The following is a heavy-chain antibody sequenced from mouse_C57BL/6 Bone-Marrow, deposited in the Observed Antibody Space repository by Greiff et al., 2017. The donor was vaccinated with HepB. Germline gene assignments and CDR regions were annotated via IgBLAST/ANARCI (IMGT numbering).Heavy chain of an antibody. CDR3: ARYSNYVNWYFDV. J-gene: IGHJ1*03. CDR1: GYTFTSYG. CDR2: ILPGSGST. D-gene: IGHD2-5*01. Sequence: QVQLQQSGAELARPGASVKLSCKASGYTFTSYGISWVKQRTGQGLEWIGEILPGSGSTNYNEKFKGKATFTADTSSNTAYMQLSSLTTEDSAIYYCARYSNYVNWYFDVWGTGTTFTVSS. V-gene: IGHV1-81*01.